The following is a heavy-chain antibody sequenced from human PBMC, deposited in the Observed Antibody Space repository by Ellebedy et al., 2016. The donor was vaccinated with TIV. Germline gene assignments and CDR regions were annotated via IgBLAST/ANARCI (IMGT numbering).Heavy chain of an antibody. CDR2: ISSSADTI. D-gene: IGHD2-2*01. Sequence: GGSLRLSCAASGFTFSNYSMNWVRQAPAQGLEWVSYISSSADTIYYADSVTGRFTISRDNAKNYLYLQMHSLRAEDTAVYYCARNDMPAYPCFDYWGQGTLVTVSS. CDR3: ARNDMPAYPCFDY. V-gene: IGHV3-48*01. J-gene: IGHJ4*02. CDR1: GFTFSNYS.